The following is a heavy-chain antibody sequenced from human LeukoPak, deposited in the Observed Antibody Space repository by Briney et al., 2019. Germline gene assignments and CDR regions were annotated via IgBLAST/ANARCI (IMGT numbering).Heavy chain of an antibody. CDR1: GFTFSIAG. D-gene: IGHD4/OR15-4a*01. Sequence: GGSLRLSCVASGFTFSIAGMTWVRQATGKGLEWVSFIYSDNTHYSDSVKGRFTISRDNSKNTLYLQMNSLRAEDTAVYYCARRAGAYSHPYDYWGQGTLVTVSS. J-gene: IGHJ4*02. CDR2: IYSDNT. CDR3: ARRAGAYSHPYDY. V-gene: IGHV3-53*01.